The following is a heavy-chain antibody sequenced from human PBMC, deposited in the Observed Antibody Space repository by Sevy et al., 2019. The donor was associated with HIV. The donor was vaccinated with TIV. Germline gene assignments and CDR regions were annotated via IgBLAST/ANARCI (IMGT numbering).Heavy chain of an antibody. CDR2: VYYSGST. V-gene: IGHV4-39*02. J-gene: IGHJ3*01. D-gene: IGHD3-10*01. CDR1: GGSIISSTYY. Sequence: SETLSLTCTVSGGSIISSTYYWGWIRQPPGKGLEWIGSVYYSGSTYYNPSLRSRVTISVDMFKDHFSRKLSSVTAADTGVYYCAGRGAGPAFDVWGQGTMVTVSS. CDR3: AGRGAGPAFDV.